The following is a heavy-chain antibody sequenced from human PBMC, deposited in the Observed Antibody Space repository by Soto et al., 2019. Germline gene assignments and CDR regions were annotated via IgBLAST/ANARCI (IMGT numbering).Heavy chain of an antibody. V-gene: IGHV1-69*02. J-gene: IGHJ4*02. CDR2: IIPILGIA. CDR3: ASEEYYYGSGAFFDY. Sequence: QVQLVQSGAEVKKPGSSVKVSCKASGGTFSSYTISWVRQAPGQGLEWMGRIIPILGIANYAPKFQGRVTXPXXXSXXTADMALSSLSSEDTAVYYCASEEYYYGSGAFFDYWGQGTLVTVSS. D-gene: IGHD3-10*01. CDR1: GGTFSSYT.